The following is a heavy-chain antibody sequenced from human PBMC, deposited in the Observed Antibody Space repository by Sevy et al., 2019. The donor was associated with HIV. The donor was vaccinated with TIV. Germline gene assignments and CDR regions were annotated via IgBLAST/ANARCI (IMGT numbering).Heavy chain of an antibody. J-gene: IGHJ5*02. CDR3: ASFMSWTIRDWFYP. CDR2: ISGNGADT. D-gene: IGHD3-9*01. CDR1: GFTFSSYA. V-gene: IGHV3-23*01. Sequence: GESLKISCAASGFTFSSYAMSWVRQAPGKGLEWLSAISGNGADTFYADSVKGRFTISRDNSKNKLYLQMNSLRAEDTAVYYCASFMSWTIRDWFYPWGQGTLVTVSS.